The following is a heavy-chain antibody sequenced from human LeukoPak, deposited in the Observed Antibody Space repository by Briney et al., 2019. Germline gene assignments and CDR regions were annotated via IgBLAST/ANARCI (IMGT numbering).Heavy chain of an antibody. CDR3: AREVDYYDSSGYDTNYFDY. Sequence: ASVKVSCKASGYTFTAYYMHWVRQAPGQGLEWMGWINPNSGGTSYAQKFQGRVTMTRDMSTSTVYMELSSLRSEDTAVYYCAREVDYYDSSGYDTNYFDYWGQGTLVTVSS. CDR2: INPNSGGT. CDR1: GYTFTAYY. D-gene: IGHD3-22*01. V-gene: IGHV1-2*02. J-gene: IGHJ4*02.